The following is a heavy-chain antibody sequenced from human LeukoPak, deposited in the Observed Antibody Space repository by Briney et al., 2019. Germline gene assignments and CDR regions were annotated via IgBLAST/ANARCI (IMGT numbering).Heavy chain of an antibody. V-gene: IGHV3-30-3*01. Sequence: PGRSLRLSCAASGFTFSSYAMHWVRQAPGKGLEWVAIISYDGNNKYYADSVKGRFTISRDNSKNTLYLQMNSLRAEDTAVYYCARVQLGRPTDLYFDFWGQGTLVTVSS. CDR1: GFTFSSYA. CDR3: ARVQLGRPTDLYFDF. D-gene: IGHD1-1*01. J-gene: IGHJ4*02. CDR2: ISYDGNNK.